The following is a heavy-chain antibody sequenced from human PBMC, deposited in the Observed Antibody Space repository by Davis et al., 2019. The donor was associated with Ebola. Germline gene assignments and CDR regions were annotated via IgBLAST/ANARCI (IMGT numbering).Heavy chain of an antibody. CDR3: ARVNRVVIGEWRYYYYGKDV. Sequence: ASVKVSCKASGYTFTSYDINWVRQATGQGLEWMGWMNPNSGNTGYAQKFQGRVTMTRNTSISTAYMELSSLRSEDTAVYYCARVNRVVIGEWRYYYYGKDVWGQGTTVTVSS. D-gene: IGHD3-3*01. CDR2: MNPNSGNT. V-gene: IGHV1-8*02. J-gene: IGHJ6*02. CDR1: GYTFTSYD.